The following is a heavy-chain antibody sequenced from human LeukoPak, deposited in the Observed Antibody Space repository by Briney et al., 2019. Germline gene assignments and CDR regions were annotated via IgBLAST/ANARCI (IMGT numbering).Heavy chain of an antibody. D-gene: IGHD2-15*01. J-gene: IGHJ4*02. Sequence: GGSLRLSCAASGLTFNNYALSWVRQAPGKGLEWVSAISSSGDSTQYAESVKGRFTISRDNSKNTLYLQMNNLRAEDTAVYYCAKDRRGGFIVVVLENWGQGTLVTVSS. CDR3: AKDRRGGFIVVVLEN. CDR1: GLTFNNYA. CDR2: ISSSGDST. V-gene: IGHV3-23*01.